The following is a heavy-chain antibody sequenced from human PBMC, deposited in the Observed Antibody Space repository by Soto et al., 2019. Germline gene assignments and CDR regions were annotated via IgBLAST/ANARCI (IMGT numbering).Heavy chain of an antibody. J-gene: IGHJ6*02. D-gene: IGHD3-3*01. CDR3: AILLRSTYGMDV. CDR2: IYHSGST. Sequence: QVQLQEWGPGLVKPSGTLSLTCAVSGGSISSSNWWTWVRQHPGKGLEWIGEIYHSGSTNYNPSLKSRVTISVDKSKNQFSLKVRSVTAADTAVYYCAILLRSTYGMDVWGQGTTVTVSS. V-gene: IGHV4-4*02. CDR1: GGSISSSNW.